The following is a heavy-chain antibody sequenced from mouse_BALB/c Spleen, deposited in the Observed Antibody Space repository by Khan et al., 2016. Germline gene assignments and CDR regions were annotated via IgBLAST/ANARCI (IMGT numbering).Heavy chain of an antibody. CDR1: GYSITSGYY. Sequence: EVQLQESGPGLVKPSQSLSLTCSVTGYSITSGYYWNWIRQFPGNKLEWMGYISYDGSNNYNPSLKNRTSITRDTSKNQFFLKLNSVTTEDTATYDCARDGNYWFAYWGQGTLVTVSA. CDR3: ARDGNYWFAY. J-gene: IGHJ3*01. V-gene: IGHV3-6*02. D-gene: IGHD2-1*01. CDR2: ISYDGSN.